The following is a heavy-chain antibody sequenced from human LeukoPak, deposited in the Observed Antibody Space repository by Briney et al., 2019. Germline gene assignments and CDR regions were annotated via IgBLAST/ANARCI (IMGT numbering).Heavy chain of an antibody. J-gene: IGHJ3*02. V-gene: IGHV4-4*07. D-gene: IGHD5-24*01. CDR3: ARDVEMATIGAFDI. CDR2: IYTSGST. CDR1: GGSISSYY. Sequence: PSETLSLTCTVSGGSISSYYWSWIRQPAGKGLEWIGRIYTSGSTNYSPSLKSRVTMSVDTSKNQFSLKLSSVTAADTAVYYCARDVEMATIGAFDIWGQGTMVTVSS.